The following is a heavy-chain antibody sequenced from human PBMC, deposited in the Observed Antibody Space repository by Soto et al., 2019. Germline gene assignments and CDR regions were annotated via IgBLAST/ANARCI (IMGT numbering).Heavy chain of an antibody. CDR3: ARSEATIPRIDS. V-gene: IGHV4-39*01. Sequence: QLQLQESGPGLVKPSETLSLTCTVSGGSISSSSYYWGWIRQPPGKGLEWIGSISYSGRTYYNPSLKSRVTISVDTSKNQFSLKLSSVTAADTAMYYCARSEATIPRIDSWGQGTLVTVSS. J-gene: IGHJ4*02. CDR2: ISYSGRT. CDR1: GGSISSSSYY. D-gene: IGHD5-12*01.